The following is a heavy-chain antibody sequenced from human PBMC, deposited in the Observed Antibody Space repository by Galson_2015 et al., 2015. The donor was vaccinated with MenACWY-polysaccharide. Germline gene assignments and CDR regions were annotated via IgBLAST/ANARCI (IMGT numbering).Heavy chain of an antibody. CDR1: GLTFGSYA. CDR3: AKSRTAATGRIDY. D-gene: IGHD6-25*01. V-gene: IGHV3-23*01. J-gene: IGHJ4*02. Sequence: ALRLPGAASGLTFGSYAMSWVRQAPGKGLGWVSAIRSSGGRTYYADSVKGRFTISRDNSKNTLYLQMNSLRAEDTAVYYCAKSRTAATGRIDYWGQGTLVTVSS. CDR2: IRSSGGRT.